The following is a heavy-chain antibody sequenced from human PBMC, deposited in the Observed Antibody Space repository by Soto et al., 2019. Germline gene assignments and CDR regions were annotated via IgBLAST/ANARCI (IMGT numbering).Heavy chain of an antibody. D-gene: IGHD2-15*01. V-gene: IGHV5-51*01. CDR1: GYSFTSHW. CDR2: IYPGDSDT. J-gene: IGHJ6*02. CDR3: ARQEGIGKYYYYGMDV. Sequence: PGESLKISCKDSGYSFTSHWIGWVRQMPGKGLKWMGIIYPGDSDTRYSPSFQGQVTISADKSISTAYLQWSSLKASDTAMYYCARQEGIGKYYYYGMDVWGQGTTVTVSS.